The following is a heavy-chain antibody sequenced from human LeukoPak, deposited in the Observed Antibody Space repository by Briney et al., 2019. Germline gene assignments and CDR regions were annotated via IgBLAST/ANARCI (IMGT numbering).Heavy chain of an antibody. CDR2: ITGSGDTT. D-gene: IGHD3-10*01. V-gene: IGHV3-23*01. Sequence: PGASLRLSCAASGFIFRNYAMSWVRQAPGKGPEWVSAITGSGDTTYYADSVKGRFTISRDNSKNTLYVEMNTLRAEDTAVYYCASRSGSYPFDYWGQGTLVTVSS. J-gene: IGHJ4*02. CDR3: ASRSGSYPFDY. CDR1: GFIFRNYA.